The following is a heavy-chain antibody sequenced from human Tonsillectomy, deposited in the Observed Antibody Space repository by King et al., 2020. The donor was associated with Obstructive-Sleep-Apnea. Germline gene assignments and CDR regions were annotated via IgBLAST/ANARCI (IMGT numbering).Heavy chain of an antibody. Sequence: VQLVESGGGLVQPGRSLRLSCAASGFTFDDYAMHWVRQAPGKGLEWVSGISWNSGSIGYADSVKGRFTISRDNAKNSLYLQMNSLSAEDTALYYCAKHDNSMVRGVFDYWGQGTLVTVSS. CDR2: ISWNSGSI. D-gene: IGHD3-10*01. V-gene: IGHV3-9*01. CDR3: AKHDNSMVRGVFDY. CDR1: GFTFDDYA. J-gene: IGHJ4*02.